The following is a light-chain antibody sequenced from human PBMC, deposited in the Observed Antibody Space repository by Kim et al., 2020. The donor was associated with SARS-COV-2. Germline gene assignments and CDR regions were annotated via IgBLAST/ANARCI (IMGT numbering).Light chain of an antibody. CDR3: RKYISAPLT. J-gene: IGKJ1*01. Sequence: DIQMTQSPSSLSVSVGGRVTITCRASQGITNSLAWYQQKPGKVPQLLIYAASALRSGVPSRFSGSGSGTDFTLTISSLQPEDVATYYCRKYISAPLTFGQGTRMDIK. CDR2: AAS. V-gene: IGKV1-27*01. CDR1: QGITNS.